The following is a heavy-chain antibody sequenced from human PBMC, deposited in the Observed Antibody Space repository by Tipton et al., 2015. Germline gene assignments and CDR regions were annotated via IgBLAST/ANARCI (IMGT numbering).Heavy chain of an antibody. CDR2: IYYSGST. D-gene: IGHD3-10*01. V-gene: IGHV4-31*03. J-gene: IGHJ4*02. Sequence: SLTCTVSGGAISSGGGGYYWSWIRQHPGKGLEWIGYIYYSGSTYYNPSLKSRVSISLDTSNSQFSLKLSSLTVADTAVYYCARENRGGSEDYFDYWGQGTLVTVAS. CDR1: GGAISSGGGGYY. CDR3: ARENRGGSEDYFDY.